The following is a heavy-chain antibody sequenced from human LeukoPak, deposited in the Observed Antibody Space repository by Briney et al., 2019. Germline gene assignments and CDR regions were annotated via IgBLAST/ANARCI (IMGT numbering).Heavy chain of an antibody. CDR3: ARGAGYSNYVSGDYYYYMDV. J-gene: IGHJ6*03. D-gene: IGHD4-11*01. V-gene: IGHV1-69*05. CDR2: IIPIFGTA. CDR1: GGTFSSYA. Sequence: SVKVSCKASGGTFSSYAISWVRQAPGQGLEWMGGIIPIFGTANYAQKFQGRVTITTDESTSTAYMELSSLRSEDTAVYYCARGAGYSNYVSGDYYYYMDVWGKGTTVTVSS.